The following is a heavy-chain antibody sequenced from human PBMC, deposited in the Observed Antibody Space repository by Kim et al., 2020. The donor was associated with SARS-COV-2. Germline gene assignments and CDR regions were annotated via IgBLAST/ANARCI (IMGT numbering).Heavy chain of an antibody. J-gene: IGHJ1*01. V-gene: IGHV4-39*01. Sequence: SETLSLTCTVSGGSISSSSYYWGWIRQPPGKGLEWIGSIYYSGSTYYNPSLKSRVTISVDTSKNQFSLKLSSVTAADTAVYYCASLRGYYLPQHWGQGTLVTVSS. CDR3: ASLRGYYLPQH. D-gene: IGHD3-22*01. CDR2: IYYSGST. CDR1: GGSISSSSYY.